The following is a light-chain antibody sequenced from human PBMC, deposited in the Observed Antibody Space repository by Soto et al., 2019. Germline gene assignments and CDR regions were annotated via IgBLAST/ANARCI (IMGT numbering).Light chain of an antibody. V-gene: IGKV1-39*01. CDR3: QQTYSIPIT. CDR1: QSINNY. CDR2: AAS. J-gene: IGKJ5*01. Sequence: VQLTQSRSSLPASVGEGVPFTCLASQSINNYLNWYQQRPGKAPKLLIHAASSLQGGVPLRFSGSGSGTDFTLTISSLQAEDFATYYCQQTYSIPITFGQGTRLEI.